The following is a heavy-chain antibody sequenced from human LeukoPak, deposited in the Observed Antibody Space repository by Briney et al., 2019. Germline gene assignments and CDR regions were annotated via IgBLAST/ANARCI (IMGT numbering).Heavy chain of an antibody. Sequence: GGSLRLSCTGSGFIFGDYAMSWVRQAPGKGLEWVGFIRSNTYGGTTEYAASVKGRFTISRDDSKSIAYLQMNSLKTEDTAVYYCTRDDLPHDFWSYWGQGTLVTVSS. D-gene: IGHD3-3*01. CDR3: TRDDLPHDFWSY. V-gene: IGHV3-49*04. CDR1: GFIFGDYA. CDR2: IRSNTYGGTT. J-gene: IGHJ4*02.